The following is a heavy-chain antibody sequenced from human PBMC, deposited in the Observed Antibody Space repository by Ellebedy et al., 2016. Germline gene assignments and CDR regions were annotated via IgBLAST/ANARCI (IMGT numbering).Heavy chain of an antibody. V-gene: IGHV4-59*01. CDR2: IYYSGST. CDR1: GGSISSYY. CDR3: ASHYYYGSGSFDY. D-gene: IGHD3-10*01. Sequence: SETLSLTXTVSGGSISSYYWSWIRQPPGKGLEWIGYIYYSGSTNYNPSLKSRVTISVDTSKNQFSVKLSSVTAVDTAVYYCASHYYYGSGSFDYWGQGTLVTVSS. J-gene: IGHJ4*02.